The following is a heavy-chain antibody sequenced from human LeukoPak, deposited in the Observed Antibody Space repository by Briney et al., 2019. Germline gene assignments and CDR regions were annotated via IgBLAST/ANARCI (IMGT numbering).Heavy chain of an antibody. D-gene: IGHD5-12*01. Sequence: SQTLYLTCTVSGGSISSGSYYWSWIRQPAGKGLEWIGRIYTSGSTNYNPSLKSRVTISVDTSKNQFSLKLSSVTAADTAVYYCAREGRGGRYYYYYMDVWGKGTTVTVSS. CDR3: AREGRGGRYYYYYMDV. J-gene: IGHJ6*03. CDR1: GGSISSGSYY. V-gene: IGHV4-61*02. CDR2: IYTSGST.